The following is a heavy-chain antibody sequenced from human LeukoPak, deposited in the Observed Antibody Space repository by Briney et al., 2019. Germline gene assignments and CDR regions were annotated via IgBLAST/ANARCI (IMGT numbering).Heavy chain of an antibody. J-gene: IGHJ4*02. Sequence: PSETLSLTCAVYGGSFSDYYWSWIRQPPGKGLEWIGEINHSGSTNYNPSLKSRLTISVDTSKNQFSLKLVSVTAADTAVYYCARDSRGGNSYYFDYWGQGTLVTVSS. CDR2: INHSGST. D-gene: IGHD4-23*01. V-gene: IGHV4-34*01. CDR3: ARDSRGGNSYYFDY. CDR1: GGSFSDYY.